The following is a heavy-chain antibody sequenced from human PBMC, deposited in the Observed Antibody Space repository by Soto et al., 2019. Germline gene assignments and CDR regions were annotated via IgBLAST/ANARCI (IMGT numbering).Heavy chain of an antibody. CDR1: GGTFSSYA. J-gene: IGHJ6*02. CDR2: IIPIFGTA. CDR3: ARDLRAAGRPGMDV. V-gene: IGHV1-69*01. D-gene: IGHD6-13*01. Sequence: QVQLVQSGAEVKKTGSSVKVSCKASGGTFSSYAISWVRQAPGQGLEWMGGIIPIFGTANYAQNFQGRVTITADESTSTAYMELSSLRSEDTAVYYCARDLRAAGRPGMDVWGQGTTVTVSS.